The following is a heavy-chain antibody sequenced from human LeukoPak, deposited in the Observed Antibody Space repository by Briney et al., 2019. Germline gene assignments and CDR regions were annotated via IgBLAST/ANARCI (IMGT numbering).Heavy chain of an antibody. CDR3: ARRRRPEAAGKDY. D-gene: IGHD6-13*01. V-gene: IGHV3-23*01. CDR1: GFTFSSYE. Sequence: GGSLRLSCAASGFTFSSYEMNWVRQAPGKGLEWVSVISVSGGNKYYADSVKGRFTISRDNSKNTLYLQMNSLRADDTAVYYCARRRRPEAAGKDYWGQGTLVTVSS. J-gene: IGHJ4*02. CDR2: ISVSGGNK.